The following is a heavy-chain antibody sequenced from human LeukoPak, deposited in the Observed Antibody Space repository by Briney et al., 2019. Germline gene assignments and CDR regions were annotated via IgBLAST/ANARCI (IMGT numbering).Heavy chain of an antibody. CDR3: ARVSGRLERQSDLDY. D-gene: IGHD1-1*01. CDR1: GFTFASYS. J-gene: IGHJ4*02. V-gene: IGHV3-21*01. CDR2: ISGDSTYI. Sequence: GGSLRLSCAASGFTFASYSMNWVRQAPGKGLEWVSSISGDSTYIYNAGSVKGRFTISRDNAQASLYLQIISLRADDTAVYYCARVSGRLERQSDLDYWGQGTLVIVSS.